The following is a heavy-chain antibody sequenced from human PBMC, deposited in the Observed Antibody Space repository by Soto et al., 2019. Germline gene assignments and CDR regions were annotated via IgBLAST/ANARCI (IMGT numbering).Heavy chain of an antibody. CDR1: GGTFSSYT. V-gene: IGHV1-69*02. CDR3: ATAWENGDYDY. Sequence: SVKVSCKASGGTFSSYTISWVRQAPGQGLEWMGRIIPILGIANYAQKFQGRVTITADKSTSTAYMELSSLRSEDTAVYYCATAWENGDYDYWGQGTLVTVSS. CDR2: IIPILGIA. J-gene: IGHJ4*02. D-gene: IGHD4-17*01.